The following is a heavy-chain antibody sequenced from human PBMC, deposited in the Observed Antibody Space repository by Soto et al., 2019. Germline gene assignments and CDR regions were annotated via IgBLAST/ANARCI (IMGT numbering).Heavy chain of an antibody. V-gene: IGHV3-64*01. D-gene: IGHD3-10*01. CDR1: GFTFSSYA. CDR2: ISSNGGST. Sequence: QPGGSLRLSCAASGFTFSSYAMHWVRQAPGKGLEYVSAISSNGGSTYYANSVKGRFTISRDNSKNTLYLQLGSLRAEDMAVYYCARELWFGELSPLVYWGQGTLVTVSS. CDR3: ARELWFGELSPLVY. J-gene: IGHJ4*02.